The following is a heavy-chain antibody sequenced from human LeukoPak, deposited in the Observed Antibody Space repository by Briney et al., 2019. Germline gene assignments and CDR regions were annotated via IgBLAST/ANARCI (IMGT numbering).Heavy chain of an antibody. V-gene: IGHV4-4*07. Sequence: PSETLSLTCTVSGGSISTYNWSWIRLPAGKGLDWIGRIHASGSTNFNRSLKSRVTMSVDTSENQFSLKLSSVTAADTAVYYCAREYCSGIRCYWFDSWGQGTLVTVSS. CDR3: AREYCSGIRCYWFDS. CDR1: GGSISTYN. D-gene: IGHD2-15*01. J-gene: IGHJ5*01. CDR2: IHASGST.